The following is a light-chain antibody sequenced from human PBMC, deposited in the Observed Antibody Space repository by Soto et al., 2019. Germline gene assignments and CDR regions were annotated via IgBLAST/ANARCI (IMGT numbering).Light chain of an antibody. V-gene: IGKV3-20*01. CDR3: QQYGSSPLT. CDR2: GAS. Sequence: IGLNPSPGTLSLSPGERATLPCQAQQEFCSRFLAWYQQKPGQAPRLLIYGASSRATGIPDRFSGSGSGTDFTLTISRLEPEDFAVYYCQQYGSSPLTFGGGTKVEIK. CDR1: EFCSRF. J-gene: IGKJ4*01.